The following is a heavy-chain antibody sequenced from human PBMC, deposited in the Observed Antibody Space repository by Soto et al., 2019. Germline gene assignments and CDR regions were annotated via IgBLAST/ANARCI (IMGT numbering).Heavy chain of an antibody. CDR2: IIPILGIA. CDR3: ARDPNFGYYYYYGMDV. CDR1: GGTFSSYT. D-gene: IGHD3-3*01. V-gene: IGHV1-69*08. Sequence: QVQLVQSGAEVKKPGSSVKVSCKASGGTFSSYTISWVRQAPGQGLEWMGRIIPILGIANYAQKFQGRVTIPADKSTSTAYMELSSLRSEDTAVYYCARDPNFGYYYYYGMDVWGQGTTVTVSS. J-gene: IGHJ6*02.